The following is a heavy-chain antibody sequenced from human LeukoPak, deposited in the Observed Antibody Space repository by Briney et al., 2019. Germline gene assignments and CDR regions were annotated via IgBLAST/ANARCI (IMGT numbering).Heavy chain of an antibody. J-gene: IGHJ1*01. CDR2: VWHDGSEE. CDR1: GFTFRNYG. V-gene: IGHV3-33*06. Sequence: GGSLRLSCAASGFTFRNYGMNWVRQAPGKGLEWVAGVWHDGSEEYYADSVKGRFTISRDNSKNTVWLQMNSLRAEDTAVYYCAKDDDTSGHFSYFQDWGQGTLVTVTS. D-gene: IGHD3-3*02. CDR3: AKDDDTSGHFSYFQD.